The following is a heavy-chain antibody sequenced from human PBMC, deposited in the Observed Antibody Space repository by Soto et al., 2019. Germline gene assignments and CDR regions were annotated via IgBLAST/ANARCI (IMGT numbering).Heavy chain of an antibody. J-gene: IGHJ4*02. CDR2: IYHSGST. V-gene: IGHV4-30-2*01. Sequence: SQTRSLTCAVADGSISRGGYSWSWIRQPPGKGLEWIGYIYHSGSTYYNPSLKSRVTISVDRSKNQFSLKLSSVTAADTAVYYCARANYYDSSGYQPRLDYWGQGPLVTV. CDR3: ARANYYDSSGYQPRLDY. CDR1: DGSISRGGYS. D-gene: IGHD3-22*01.